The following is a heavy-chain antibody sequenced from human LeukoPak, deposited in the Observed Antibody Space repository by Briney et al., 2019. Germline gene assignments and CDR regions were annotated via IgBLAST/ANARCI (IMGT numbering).Heavy chain of an antibody. V-gene: IGHV4-39*07. Sequence: SETLSLTCTVSGASISNSGYSWGWIRPPPGKGLQWIGSLYYSGSTYYNPSLKSRVTISVDTSKNQFSLKLSSVTAADTAVYYCARGYSIAAAGIPFDYWGQGTLVTVSS. J-gene: IGHJ4*02. CDR3: ARGYSIAAAGIPFDY. CDR1: GASISNSGYS. D-gene: IGHD6-13*01. CDR2: LYYSGST.